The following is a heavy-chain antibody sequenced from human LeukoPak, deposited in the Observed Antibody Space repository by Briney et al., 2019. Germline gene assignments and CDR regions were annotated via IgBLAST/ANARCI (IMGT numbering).Heavy chain of an antibody. Sequence: SETLSLTCTVSGGSISSYYWGWIRQPPGRGLEWIGSIYYSGTTYYNPSLKSRVTISIDASKNQFSLKLNAVTAADTGVYYCARPWGTGYMYYFDCWGQGTLVTVSS. CDR1: GGSISSYY. D-gene: IGHD3-9*01. V-gene: IGHV4-39*01. CDR2: IYYSGTT. J-gene: IGHJ4*02. CDR3: ARPWGTGYMYYFDC.